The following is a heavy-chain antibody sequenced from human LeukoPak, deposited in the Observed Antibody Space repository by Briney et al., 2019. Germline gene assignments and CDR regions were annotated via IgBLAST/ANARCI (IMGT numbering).Heavy chain of an antibody. CDR1: GFTFDRFT. J-gene: IGHJ4*02. D-gene: IGHD1-14*01. Sequence: GSLRLSCAASGFTFDRFTIHWVRQTPGKGLEWVANIKQDGGEKYYVDSVKGRFTISRDNAKNSVYLQMNNLRAADTAMYYCTKSGTTFDYWGLGTLVTVSS. CDR3: TKSGTTFDY. V-gene: IGHV3-7*01. CDR2: IKQDGGEK.